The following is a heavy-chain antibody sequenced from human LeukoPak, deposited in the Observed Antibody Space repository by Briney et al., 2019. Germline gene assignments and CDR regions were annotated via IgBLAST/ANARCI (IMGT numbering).Heavy chain of an antibody. CDR2: IKPDGSEK. D-gene: IGHD2-2*01. CDR1: GLTFTDFW. Sequence: GGSLRLSCAASGLTFTDFWMNWVRQAPGRGLEWVANIKPDGSEKYYVDSAKGRFAISRDNAKNEVYLEMNSLRAEDTGVYYCSGRDSSRSPRAYWGQGTLVSVSS. J-gene: IGHJ4*02. CDR3: SGRDSSRSPRAY. V-gene: IGHV3-7*01.